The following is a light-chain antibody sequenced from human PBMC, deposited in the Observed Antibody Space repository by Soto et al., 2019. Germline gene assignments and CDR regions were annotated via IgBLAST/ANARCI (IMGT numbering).Light chain of an antibody. V-gene: IGKV1-5*03. CDR1: QRNSSW. Sequence: IRMTQPRSTLSAFFGDRITLSRRGSQRNSSWLLWYQLKPWKAPKLLIAKSSSLQRGGPSRFSGSGSVTEFTLTISGVQPDYFANYYCQQYTADTCTFGQGTKVDIK. J-gene: IGKJ2*02. CDR3: QQYTADTCT. CDR2: KSS.